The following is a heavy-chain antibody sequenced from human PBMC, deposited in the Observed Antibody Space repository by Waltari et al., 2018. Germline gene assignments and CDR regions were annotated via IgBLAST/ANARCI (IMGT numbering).Heavy chain of an antibody. Sequence: QVQLQESGPGLVKPSETLSLTCTVSGGSISSHYWSWIRQPPGKGLEWIGYIYYSGSTNYNPSLKSRVTISVDTSKNQFSLKLSSVTAADTAVYYCAREGRDDYNYYFDYWGQGTLVTVSS. J-gene: IGHJ4*02. CDR1: GGSISSHY. D-gene: IGHD4-4*01. V-gene: IGHV4-59*11. CDR2: IYYSGST. CDR3: AREGRDDYNYYFDY.